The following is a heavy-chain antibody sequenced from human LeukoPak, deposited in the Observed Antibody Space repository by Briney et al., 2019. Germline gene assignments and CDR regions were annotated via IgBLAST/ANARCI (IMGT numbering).Heavy chain of an antibody. J-gene: IGHJ4*02. CDR1: GFTVSSNY. D-gene: IGHD3-10*01. CDR2: IYSGGST. CDR3: TRDFPGYYYGSGSSRGDY. Sequence: PGGSLRLSCAASGFTVSSNYMSWVRQAPGKGLEWVSVIYSGGSTYYADSVKGRFTISRDISKNTLYLQMNSLRAEDTAVYYCTRDFPGYYYGSGSSRGDYWGQGTLVTVSS. V-gene: IGHV3-53*01.